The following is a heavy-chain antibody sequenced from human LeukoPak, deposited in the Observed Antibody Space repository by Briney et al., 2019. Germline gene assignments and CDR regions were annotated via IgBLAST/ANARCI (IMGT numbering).Heavy chain of an antibody. V-gene: IGHV1-69*05. CDR2: IIPIFGTA. J-gene: IGHJ6*03. Sequence: ASVKVSCKASGGTFSSYAISWVRQAPGQGLEWMGRIIPIFGTANYAQKFQGRVTITTDESTSTAYMELSSLRSEDTAVYYCAVVPAAIGYYYMDVWGKGTTATVSS. CDR3: AVVPAAIGYYYMDV. D-gene: IGHD2-2*02. CDR1: GGTFSSYA.